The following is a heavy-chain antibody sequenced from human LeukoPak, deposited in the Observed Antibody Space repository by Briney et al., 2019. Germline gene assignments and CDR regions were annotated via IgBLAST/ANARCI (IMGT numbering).Heavy chain of an antibody. V-gene: IGHV4-34*01. CDR3: ARGGIAAADYYFDY. J-gene: IGHJ4*02. CDR2: INHSGST. D-gene: IGHD6-13*01. CDR1: GGSFSGYY. Sequence: SETLSLTCAVYGGSFSGYYWSWIRQPPGKGLEWIGEINHSGSTNYNPSLKSRVTISVDTSKNQFSLKLSSVTAADTAAYYCARGGIAAADYYFDYWGQGTLVTVSS.